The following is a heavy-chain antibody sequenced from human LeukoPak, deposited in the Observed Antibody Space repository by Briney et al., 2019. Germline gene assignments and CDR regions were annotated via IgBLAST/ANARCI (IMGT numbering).Heavy chain of an antibody. Sequence: KPGESLKISRKASGYSFTSYWIGWVRQMPGKGLEWMGIIYPGDSDTRYSPSFQGQVTISADKSISTAYLQWSSLKASDTAMYYCATQHSSGWYYFDYWGQGTLVTVSS. J-gene: IGHJ4*02. D-gene: IGHD6-19*01. CDR2: IYPGDSDT. V-gene: IGHV5-51*03. CDR1: GYSFTSYW. CDR3: ATQHSSGWYYFDY.